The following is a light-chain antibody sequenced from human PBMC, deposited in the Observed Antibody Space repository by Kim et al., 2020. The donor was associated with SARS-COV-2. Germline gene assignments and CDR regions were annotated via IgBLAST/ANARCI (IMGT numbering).Light chain of an antibody. CDR1: SSDVGGYDY. CDR3: CSYAGSYTLV. J-gene: IGLJ2*01. V-gene: IGLV2-11*01. Sequence: GQSVTISCTGTSSDVGGYDYVSWFQQNPGKAPKLIIFDVSKRPSGVPDRFSGSKSGNTASLTIAGLQADDETDYYCCSYAGSYTLVFGGGTQLTVL. CDR2: DVS.